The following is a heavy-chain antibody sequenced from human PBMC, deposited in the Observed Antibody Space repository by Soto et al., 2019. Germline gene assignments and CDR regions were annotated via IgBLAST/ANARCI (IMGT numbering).Heavy chain of an antibody. CDR3: AHRRGGAVAGTIGY. J-gene: IGHJ4*02. CDR2: IYWDDDK. CDR1: GFSLSTSGVG. Sequence: QITLKESGPTLVKPTQTLTLTCTFSGFSLSTSGVGVGWIRQPPGKALEWLALIYWDDDKRYSPSLKSRLTIARDTSKSQVVLTMTDMDPVDTATYYCAHRRGGAVAGTIGYWGQGNLVTVSS. V-gene: IGHV2-5*02. D-gene: IGHD6-19*01.